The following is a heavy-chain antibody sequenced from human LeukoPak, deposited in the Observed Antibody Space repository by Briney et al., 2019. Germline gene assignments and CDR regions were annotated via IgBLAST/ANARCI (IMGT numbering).Heavy chain of an antibody. CDR3: ARAPAYYDFWSGYYTGDYYYYGMDV. Sequence: PGGSLRLSCAASGFIVSANYMSWVRQTPGKGLEWFSSISSSSSYIYYADSVKGRFTISRDNAKNSLYLQMNSLRAEDTAVYYCARAPAYYDFWSGYYTGDYYYYGMDVWGQGTTVTVSS. CDR1: GFIVSANY. J-gene: IGHJ6*02. CDR2: ISSSSSYI. D-gene: IGHD3-3*01. V-gene: IGHV3-21*01.